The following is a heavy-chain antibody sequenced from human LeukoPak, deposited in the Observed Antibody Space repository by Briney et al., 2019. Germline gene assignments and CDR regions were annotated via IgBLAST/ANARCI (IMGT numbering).Heavy chain of an antibody. CDR1: GFTFSSYG. V-gene: IGHV3-33*01. CDR2: IWFDGSNK. Sequence: GGSLRLSCAVSGFTFSSYGMNWVRQAPGKALEWVAVIWFDGSNKDYADSVKGRFAISRDNSKNTLYLQMNSLRAEDTAVYYRAREIRSSYYFDYWGQGTLVTVSS. J-gene: IGHJ4*02. CDR3: AREIRSSYYFDY.